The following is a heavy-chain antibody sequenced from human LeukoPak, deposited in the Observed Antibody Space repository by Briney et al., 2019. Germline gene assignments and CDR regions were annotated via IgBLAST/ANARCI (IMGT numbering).Heavy chain of an antibody. Sequence: SETLSLTCNVSGGSITSNYFNWVRQPPGKGLEWIGYIHHTGTSNYNPSLKSRVTMSMDTSNKQFSLKLTSVTAADTAVYYCARGSRPVTGTLGGYFDPWGQGTLVTVSS. CDR2: IHHTGTS. D-gene: IGHD6-19*01. CDR3: ARGSRPVTGTLGGYFDP. CDR1: GGSITSNY. J-gene: IGHJ4*02. V-gene: IGHV4-59*13.